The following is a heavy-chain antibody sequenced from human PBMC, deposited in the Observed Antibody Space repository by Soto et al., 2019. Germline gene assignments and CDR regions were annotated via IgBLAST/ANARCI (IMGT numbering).Heavy chain of an antibody. CDR2: IYYSGST. J-gene: IGHJ5*02. CDR1: GGSISSYY. V-gene: IGHV4-59*01. Sequence: PSETLSLTGTVSGGSISSYYWSWIRQPPGKGLEWIGYIYYSGSTNYNPSRKSRVTLSVDTSKHQFSLKLSFLIAADTAVYYCASAYGKASNWFDPGGQGTLVTVSS. CDR3: ASAYGKASNWFDP. D-gene: IGHD3-10*01.